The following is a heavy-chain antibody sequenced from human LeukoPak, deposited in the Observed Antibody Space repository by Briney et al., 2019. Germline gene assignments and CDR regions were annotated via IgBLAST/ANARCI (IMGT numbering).Heavy chain of an antibody. Sequence: PGGSLRLSCAASGFTFSSYGMHWVRQAPGKGLEWVAVISYDGSNKYYADSVKGRFTISRDNSKNTLYLQMDSLRAEDTAVYYCANHYDSSPVDVWGQGTTVTVSS. D-gene: IGHD3-22*01. CDR2: ISYDGSNK. CDR1: GFTFSSYG. CDR3: ANHYDSSPVDV. J-gene: IGHJ6*02. V-gene: IGHV3-30*18.